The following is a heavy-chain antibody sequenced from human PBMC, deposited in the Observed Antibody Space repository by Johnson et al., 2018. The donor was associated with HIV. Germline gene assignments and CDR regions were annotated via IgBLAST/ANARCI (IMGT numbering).Heavy chain of an antibody. D-gene: IGHD3-22*01. J-gene: IGHJ3*02. Sequence: QVQLLESGGGLVKPGGSLRLSCAASGFTFSSYAMHWVRQAPAKGLEWVAVISYDGSDKDYADSVKGRFTISRDSSKNTLYLEMYSLRAEDTAVYYCTRGLDYYDSTGFRSASFDIWGQGTMVTVSS. CDR2: ISYDGSDK. CDR3: TRGLDYYDSTGFRSASFDI. CDR1: GFTFSSYA. V-gene: IGHV3-30*04.